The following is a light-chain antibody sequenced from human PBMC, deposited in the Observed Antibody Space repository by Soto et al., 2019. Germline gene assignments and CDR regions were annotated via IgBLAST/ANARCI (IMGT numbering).Light chain of an antibody. CDR2: GAS. CDR1: QSISSNY. J-gene: IGKJ1*01. V-gene: IGKV3-20*01. Sequence: EIVLTQSPGTLSMSPGERATLSCRASQSISSNYLAWYQQKPGQAPRLLIYGASSRATGIPDRFSGSGSGTDFTLTISRLEAEDFAVYYCQQYGSSPRTCGKGTKVEFK. CDR3: QQYGSSPRT.